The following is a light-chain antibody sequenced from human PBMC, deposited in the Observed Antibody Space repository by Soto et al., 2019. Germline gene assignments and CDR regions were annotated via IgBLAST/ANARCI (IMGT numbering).Light chain of an antibody. J-gene: IGKJ2*01. Sequence: DIVLTQSPGTLSLSPGERATLSCRASQSVSYNHLAWYQQKPGQAPRLLIYGASSRATGIPDRFSASGSGTDFTLTISRLEPEDFAVYYCQHYVGPPYTFGQGTKLEIK. CDR1: QSVSYNH. V-gene: IGKV3-20*01. CDR3: QHYVGPPYT. CDR2: GAS.